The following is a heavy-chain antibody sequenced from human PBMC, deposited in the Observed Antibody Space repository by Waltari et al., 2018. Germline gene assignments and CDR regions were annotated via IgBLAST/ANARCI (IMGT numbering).Heavy chain of an antibody. CDR3: ARDRPFDP. V-gene: IGHV1-2*02. J-gene: IGHJ5*02. Sequence: QVQLVQSGAAVKQPGASVTVSCKASGYTFTAYYVNWVRQAPGHGLEWMGWINPNTGGTNYAQNFQGRVTMTRDKSTSTAYMELNSLKSDDTAVYYCARDRPFDPWGQGTLITVSS. CDR2: INPNTGGT. CDR1: GYTFTAYY.